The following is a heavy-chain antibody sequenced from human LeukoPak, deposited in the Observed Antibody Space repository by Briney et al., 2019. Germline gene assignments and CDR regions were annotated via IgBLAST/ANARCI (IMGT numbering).Heavy chain of an antibody. CDR3: AKSSRTPGILDY. V-gene: IGHV3-23*01. D-gene: IGHD3-10*01. J-gene: IGHJ4*02. Sequence: GGSLRLSCAASRFTFSSYVMSWVRQAPGKGLECVSAISGNGGSTYYADSVKGRFTISRDNSKNTLYLQMNSLRAEDTAVYYCAKSSRTPGILDYWGQGTLVIVSS. CDR1: RFTFSSYV. CDR2: ISGNGGST.